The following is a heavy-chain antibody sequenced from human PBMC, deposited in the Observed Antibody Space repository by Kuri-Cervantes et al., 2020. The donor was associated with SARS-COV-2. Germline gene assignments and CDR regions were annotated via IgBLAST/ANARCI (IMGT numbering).Heavy chain of an antibody. V-gene: IGHV3-21*01. CDR1: GFTFSSYS. J-gene: IGHJ4*02. CDR3: ARDSLDWFIPLDY. D-gene: IGHD3-9*01. CDR2: ISSSSSYI. Sequence: GGSLRLSCAASGFTFSSYSMNWVRQAPGKGLEWVSSISSSSSYIYYADSVKGRFTISRDNAKNSLYLQMNSLGAEDTAVYYCARDSLDWFIPLDYWGQGTLVTVSS.